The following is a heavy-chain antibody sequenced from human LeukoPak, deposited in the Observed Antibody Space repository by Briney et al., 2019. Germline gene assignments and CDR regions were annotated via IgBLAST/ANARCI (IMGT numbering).Heavy chain of an antibody. Sequence: ASVKVSCKASGYTFTSYAISWVRQAPGQGLEWMGGIIPTFGTANYAQKFQGRVTITADESTSTAYMELSSLRSEDTAVYYCARQMLEILTTYGMDVWGQGTTVTVSS. CDR1: GYTFTSYA. D-gene: IGHD3-9*01. V-gene: IGHV1-69*13. CDR3: ARQMLEILTTYGMDV. CDR2: IIPTFGTA. J-gene: IGHJ6*02.